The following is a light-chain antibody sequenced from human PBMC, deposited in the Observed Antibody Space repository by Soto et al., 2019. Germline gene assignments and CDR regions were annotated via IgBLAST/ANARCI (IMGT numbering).Light chain of an antibody. CDR3: HQRQSWPRT. CDR1: QDINTR. Sequence: EIVLTQSPATLSSFPGDRVTLSCRASQDINTRLAWYQHRPGQAPRLLIYQTSIRAAGIPARFSASGTGTDFTLTISEVQPEDFAVYYCHQRQSWPRTFGQGTKVDI. CDR2: QTS. J-gene: IGKJ1*01. V-gene: IGKV3D-11*01.